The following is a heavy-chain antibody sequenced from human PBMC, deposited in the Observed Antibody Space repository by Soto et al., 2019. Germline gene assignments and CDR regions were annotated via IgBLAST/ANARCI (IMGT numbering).Heavy chain of an antibody. Sequence: SETLSLTCVVSGGSFSTYYYNWIRQSPGKGLEWIGEINHSGSNNYSPSLKGRVTMSLDTSKNQFSLKLTSVTAADTAVYYCARGGSNDWQVAFDIWGQGTMVTVSS. V-gene: IGHV4-34*01. CDR2: INHSGSN. D-gene: IGHD3-9*01. J-gene: IGHJ3*02. CDR3: ARGGSNDWQVAFDI. CDR1: GGSFSTYY.